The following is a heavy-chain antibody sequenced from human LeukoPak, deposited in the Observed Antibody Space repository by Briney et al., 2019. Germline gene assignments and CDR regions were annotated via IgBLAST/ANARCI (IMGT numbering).Heavy chain of an antibody. Sequence: SGPTLVNPTHTLTLTCTFSGFPLSTSGICVNWIRQPPGKALEWLARIDWDDDKYYSTSLKTRLTISKDTSKNQVVLAMTNMDPVDTAPYYGAGITMVLDYWGQGTLVTVSS. CDR1: GFPLSTSGIC. D-gene: IGHD3-10*01. J-gene: IGHJ4*02. V-gene: IGHV2-70*11. CDR3: AGITMVLDY. CDR2: IDWDDDK.